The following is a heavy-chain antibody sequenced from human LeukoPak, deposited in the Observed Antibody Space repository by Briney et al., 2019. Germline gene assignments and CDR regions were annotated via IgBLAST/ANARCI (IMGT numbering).Heavy chain of an antibody. D-gene: IGHD5-18*01. J-gene: IGHJ4*02. CDR1: GFTFSSYA. CDR2: ISGSGGST. Sequence: GESLRLSCAASGFTFSSYAMSWVRQAPGKGLEWVSAISGSGGSTYYADSVKGRFTISRDNSKNTLYLQMNSLRAEDTAVYYCAKGGSYGFWFDYWGQGTLVTVSS. V-gene: IGHV3-23*01. CDR3: AKGGSYGFWFDY.